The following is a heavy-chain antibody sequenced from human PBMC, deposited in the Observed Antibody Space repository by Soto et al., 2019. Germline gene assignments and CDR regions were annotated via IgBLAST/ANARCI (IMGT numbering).Heavy chain of an antibody. CDR2: ISGSGGST. D-gene: IGHD3-9*01. CDR1: GFTFSSYA. J-gene: IGHJ4*02. CDR3: AKISLRDDILTGLFDY. V-gene: IGHV3-23*01. Sequence: GGSLRLSCAASGFTFSSYAMSWVRQAPGKGLEWVSAISGSGGSTYYADSVKGRFTISRDNSKNTLYLQMNSLRAEDTAVYYCAKISLRDDILTGLFDYWGQGTLVTVSS.